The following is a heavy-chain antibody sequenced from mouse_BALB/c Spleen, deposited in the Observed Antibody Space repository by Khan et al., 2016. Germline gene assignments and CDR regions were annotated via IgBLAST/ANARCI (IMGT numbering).Heavy chain of an antibody. J-gene: IGHJ4*01. CDR1: GFNIKDYY. Sequence: VQLQQSGAELVRSGASVKLSCTASGFNIKDYYMHWVKQRPEQGLEWSGWIDPENGDTEHAPKFQGKATMTADTSSNTADLQLSSLTSEDTDVYYGNACDYNAMDYWGQGTSVTVSS. CDR3: NACDYNAMDY. V-gene: IGHV14-4*02. CDR2: IDPENGDT.